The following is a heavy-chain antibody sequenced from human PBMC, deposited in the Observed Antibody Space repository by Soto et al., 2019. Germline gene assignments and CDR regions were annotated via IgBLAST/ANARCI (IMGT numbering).Heavy chain of an antibody. CDR2: ITTDKGKT. CDR1: GYTFTSYG. J-gene: IGHJ4*02. V-gene: IGHV1-18*01. Sequence: QVQLVQSGPEVKKPGASVKVSCKTSGYTFTSYGISWVRQAPGQGLEWMGWITTDKGKTTYAQKFQGRVTMTTDTSTTTAYMELRCLTSDDTAVYYCATRSPAFDYWGQGTLVTVSS. CDR3: ATRSPAFDY.